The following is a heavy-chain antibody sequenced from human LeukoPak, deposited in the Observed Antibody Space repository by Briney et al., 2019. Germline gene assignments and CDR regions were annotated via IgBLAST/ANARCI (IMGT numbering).Heavy chain of an antibody. CDR1: GGTFSSYA. J-gene: IGHJ4*02. D-gene: IGHD4-17*01. CDR3: ARDDMTTVSYFDY. CDR2: ISAYNGNT. V-gene: IGHV1-18*01. Sequence: ASVKVSCKASGGTFSSYAISWVRQDPGQGLEWMGWISAYNGNTNYAQKLQGRVTMTTDTSTSTAYMELRSLRSDDTAVYYCARDDMTTVSYFDYWGQGTLVTVSS.